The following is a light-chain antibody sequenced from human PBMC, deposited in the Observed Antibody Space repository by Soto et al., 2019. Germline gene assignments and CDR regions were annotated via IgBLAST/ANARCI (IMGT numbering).Light chain of an antibody. J-gene: IGKJ1*01. Sequence: EIVFTQSPGTLSLSPGERATLSCRASQSVSSSYLAWYQQKPGQAPRLLISGASSRATGIPDRFSGSGSGTDLTLTISRLEPEDFAVYYCHQYGSSPWTFGQGTKVDIK. CDR2: GAS. CDR3: HQYGSSPWT. CDR1: QSVSSSY. V-gene: IGKV3-20*01.